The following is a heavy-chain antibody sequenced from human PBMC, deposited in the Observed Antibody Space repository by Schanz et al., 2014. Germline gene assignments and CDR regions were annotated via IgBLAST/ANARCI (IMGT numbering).Heavy chain of an antibody. CDR3: ARENKDYDSILNKFFHYGLDL. Sequence: QVRLVQSGAEVKKPGSSVKVSCKSSGATFNSYAFGWVRQAPGQGLEWMGRISPNSGDTHSAQKFQGRVTMTWDRSISTANMELSRLRSDDTAVYYCARENKDYDSILNKFFHYGLDLWGQGTTVTVSS. D-gene: IGHD3-3*02. V-gene: IGHV1-2*06. J-gene: IGHJ6*02. CDR1: GATFNSYA. CDR2: ISPNSGDT.